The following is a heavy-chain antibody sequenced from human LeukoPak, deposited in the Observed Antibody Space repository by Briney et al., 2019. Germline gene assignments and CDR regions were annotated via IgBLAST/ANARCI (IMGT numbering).Heavy chain of an antibody. D-gene: IGHD6-19*01. CDR2: IQYHGRDK. V-gene: IGHV3-30*02. Sequence: GGSLRLSCAASGFTFRTSGMNWVRQAPGKGLEWVAFIQYHGRDKYYADSVKGRFTISRDNSKNTLYMEVNSLRAEDTAVYYCAREGGRTVAGTFDNWGQGTLVTVSS. CDR1: GFTFRTSG. J-gene: IGHJ4*02. CDR3: AREGGRTVAGTFDN.